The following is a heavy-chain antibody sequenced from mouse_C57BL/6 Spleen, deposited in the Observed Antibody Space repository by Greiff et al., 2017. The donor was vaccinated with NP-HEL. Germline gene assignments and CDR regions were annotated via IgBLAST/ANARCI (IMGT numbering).Heavy chain of an antibody. CDR1: GFTFSSYG. J-gene: IGHJ2*01. CDR3: ARQDAPSYGNYGY. V-gene: IGHV5-6*01. Sequence: EVHLVESGGDLVKPGGSLKLSCAASGFTFSSYGMSWVRQTPDQRLEWVATLSSGGSYTYYPDSVQGRFTISRDNAKNTLYLQISTLKSEDTAMYYCARQDAPSYGNYGYWGQGTTLTVSS. CDR2: LSSGGSYT. D-gene: IGHD2-1*01.